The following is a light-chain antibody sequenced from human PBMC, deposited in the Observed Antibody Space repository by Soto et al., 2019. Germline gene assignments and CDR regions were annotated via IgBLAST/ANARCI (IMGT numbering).Light chain of an antibody. J-gene: IGKJ3*01. V-gene: IGKV3-15*01. CDR3: QQRSNWPLFT. CDR1: QSVGSH. CDR2: GAS. Sequence: EIVMTQSPATLSVSPGERATLSCRASQSVGSHLAWYQQRPGQAPRLLIYGASYRATGIPARFSGSGSGTDFTLIISSLQSEDFAVYYCQQRSNWPLFTFGPGTKVDIK.